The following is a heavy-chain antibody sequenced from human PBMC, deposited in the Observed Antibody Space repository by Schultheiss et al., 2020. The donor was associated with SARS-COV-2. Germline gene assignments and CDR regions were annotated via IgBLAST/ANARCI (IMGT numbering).Heavy chain of an antibody. V-gene: IGHV4-31*03. J-gene: IGHJ6*02. CDR3: ARFSGSSGLYYYYYGMDV. D-gene: IGHD6-19*01. Sequence: SETLSLTCTVSGGFISSSDYYWNWIRQHPGKGLEWIGYSYYSGNTYYNPSLKSRVTISVDKSKNQFSLKLSSVTAADTAVYYCARFSGSSGLYYYYYGMDVWGQGTTVTVSS. CDR2: SYYSGNT. CDR1: GGFISSSDYY.